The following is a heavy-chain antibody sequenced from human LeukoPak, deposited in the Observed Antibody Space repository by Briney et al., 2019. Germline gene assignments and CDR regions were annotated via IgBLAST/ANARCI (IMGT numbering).Heavy chain of an antibody. V-gene: IGHV1-18*01. CDR1: GYTLTSYG. CDR3: ARVGNILTGYYYGMDV. CDR2: ISAYNGNT. J-gene: IGHJ6*02. D-gene: IGHD3-9*01. Sequence: ASVKVSCKASGYTLTSYGISWVRQAPGQGLEWMGWISAYNGNTNYAQKLQGRVTMTTDTSTSTAYMELRSLRSDDTAVYYCARVGNILTGYYYGMDVWGQGTTVTVSS.